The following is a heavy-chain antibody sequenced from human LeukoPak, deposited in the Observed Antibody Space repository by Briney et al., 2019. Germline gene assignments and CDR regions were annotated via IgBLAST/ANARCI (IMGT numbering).Heavy chain of an antibody. D-gene: IGHD7-27*01. CDR1: GFTFNIFW. CDR3: ARALGNSTGDY. Sequence: QPGGSLRLSCAASGFTFNIFWMSWVRQAPGKGLEWVANIKHDGSGEYYGDSVRGRFTISRDNAKNSLILQMNYLRGEDTAVYYCARALGNSTGDYWGQGTLVTVSS. CDR2: IKHDGSGE. J-gene: IGHJ4*02. V-gene: IGHV3-7*04.